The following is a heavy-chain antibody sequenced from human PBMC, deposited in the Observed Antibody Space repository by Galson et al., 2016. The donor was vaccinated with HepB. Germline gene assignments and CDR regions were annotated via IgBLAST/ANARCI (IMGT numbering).Heavy chain of an antibody. J-gene: IGHJ4*02. CDR2: THEIGTT. Sequence: QVELQESGPGLVEPSQTLSLTCTVSGGSITSGDYYWSWIRQPPGKGLESIGYTHEIGTTYHTPPLTRRFTISVDTSKNQISRKVNSVTAADTAVYYCARMWEIVVGRGDSRGFDYWGQGILVTVSS. CDR1: GGSITSGDYY. CDR3: ARMWEIVVGRGDSRGFDY. V-gene: IGHV4-30-4*01. D-gene: IGHD2-2*01.